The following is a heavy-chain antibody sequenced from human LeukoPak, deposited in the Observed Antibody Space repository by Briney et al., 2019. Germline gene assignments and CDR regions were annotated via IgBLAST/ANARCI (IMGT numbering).Heavy chain of an antibody. CDR1: GGSFSGYY. V-gene: IGHV4-34*01. CDR3: ARARYDYVWGSYRNNWFDP. Sequence: SETLSLTCAVYGGSFSGYYWSWIRQPPGKGLEWIGEINHSGSTNYNPSLKSRVTISVDTSKNQFSLKLSSVTAADTAVYYSARARYDYVWGSYRNNWFDPWGQGTLVTVSS. CDR2: INHSGST. J-gene: IGHJ5*02. D-gene: IGHD3-16*02.